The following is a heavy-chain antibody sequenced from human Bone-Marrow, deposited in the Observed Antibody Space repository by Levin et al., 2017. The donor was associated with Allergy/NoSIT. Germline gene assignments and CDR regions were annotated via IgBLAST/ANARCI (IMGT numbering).Heavy chain of an antibody. V-gene: IGHV4-39*07. CDR2: MYSSGTT. D-gene: IGHD2-15*01. CDR3: ARGVPPTSLVALADGSGGLDV. CDR1: GGSISTTTYS. Sequence: PSETLSLTCTVSGGSISTTTYSNRRDFYLWAWIRQPPGKGLEWIGSMYSSGTTYNNPSLKNRVTISLDTSKSQFSLELTSVTAADTAVYYCARGVPPTSLVALADGSGGLDVWGQGTTVFVSS. J-gene: IGHJ6*02.